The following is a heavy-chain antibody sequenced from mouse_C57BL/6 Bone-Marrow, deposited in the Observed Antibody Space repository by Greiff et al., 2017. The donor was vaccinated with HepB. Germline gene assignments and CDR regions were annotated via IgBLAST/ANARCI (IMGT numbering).Heavy chain of an antibody. CDR1: GFTFSSYG. CDR3: ARQGYGSSYYAMDY. D-gene: IGHD2-2*01. Sequence: EVNVVESGGDLVKPGGSLKLSCAASGFTFSSYGMSWVRQTPDKRLEWVATISSGGSYTYYPDSVKGRFTISRDNAKNTLYLQMSSLKSEDTAMYYCARQGYGSSYYAMDYWGQGTSVTVSS. J-gene: IGHJ4*01. V-gene: IGHV5-6*01. CDR2: ISSGGSYT.